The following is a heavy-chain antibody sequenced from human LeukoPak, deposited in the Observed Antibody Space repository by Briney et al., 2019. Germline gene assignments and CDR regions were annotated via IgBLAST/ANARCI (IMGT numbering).Heavy chain of an antibody. J-gene: IGHJ4*02. Sequence: GGSLRLSCAASGFSVSNTYMSWVRQAPGKGLEWVAAIYSGGSTHYVDSVRGRFTISRDTSKNTLYLQMDRQSDEDTAIYYCATDPTPAHSWGQGTRVTVSS. CDR2: IYSGGST. CDR3: ATDPTPAHS. CDR1: GFSVSNTY. V-gene: IGHV3-53*01.